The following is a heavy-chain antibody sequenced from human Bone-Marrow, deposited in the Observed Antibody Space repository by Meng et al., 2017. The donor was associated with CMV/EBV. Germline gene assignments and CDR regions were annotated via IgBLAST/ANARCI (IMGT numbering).Heavy chain of an antibody. CDR3: ARDSFYYYDSSGYAYFDY. CDR1: GGSISSSSYY. V-gene: IGHV4-39*07. D-gene: IGHD3-22*01. CDR2: IYYSGST. Sequence: SETLSLTCTVSGGSISSSSYYWGWIRQPPGKGLEWIGSIYYSGSTYYNPSLKSRVTISVDTSKNQFSLKLSSVTAADTAVYYYARDSFYYYDSSGYAYFDYWGQGTLVTVSS. J-gene: IGHJ4*02.